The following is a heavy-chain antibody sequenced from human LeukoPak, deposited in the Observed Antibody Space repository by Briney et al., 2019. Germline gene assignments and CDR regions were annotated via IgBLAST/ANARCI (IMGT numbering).Heavy chain of an antibody. CDR3: ARDSGGNSFDY. CDR1: GFTFSSYA. D-gene: IGHD4-23*01. CDR2: ISYDGSNK. Sequence: GSLRLSCAASGFTFSSYAMHWVRQAPGKGLEWVAVISYDGSNKYYADSVKGRFTISRDNSKNTLYLQMNSLRAEDTAVYYCARDSGGNSFDYWGQGTLVTVSS. J-gene: IGHJ4*02. V-gene: IGHV3-30-3*01.